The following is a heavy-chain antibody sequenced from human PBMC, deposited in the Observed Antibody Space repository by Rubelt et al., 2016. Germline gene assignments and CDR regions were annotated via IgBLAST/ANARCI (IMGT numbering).Heavy chain of an antibody. CDR1: GFSLSTRGVG. J-gene: IGHJ4*02. V-gene: IGHV2-5*02. Sequence: QITLKESGPTLVKPTQTLTLTCTFSGFSLSTRGVGVGWIRQPPGKALEWLALLYWDDDKRYSPTLKSRPTINKDTSKNQVVLIGTNKDPVDTATDYCAHLIAVVPAANWAVDYWGQGTLVTVSS. CDR3: AHLIAVVPAANWAVDY. CDR2: LYWDDDK. D-gene: IGHD2-2*01.